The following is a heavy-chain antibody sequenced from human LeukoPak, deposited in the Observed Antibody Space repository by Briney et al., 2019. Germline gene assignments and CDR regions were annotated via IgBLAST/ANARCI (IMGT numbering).Heavy chain of an antibody. CDR3: ARDLYYYDSSGSFRD. D-gene: IGHD3-22*01. J-gene: IGHJ4*02. V-gene: IGHV3-33*01. CDR2: IWYDGSNK. CDR1: GFTYSSYG. Sequence: GGSLRLSCAASGFTYSSYGMHWVRQAPGKGLEWVAVIWYDGSNKYYADSVKGRFTISRDNSKNTLYLQMNSLRAEDTAVYYCARDLYYYDSSGSFRDWGQGTLVTVSS.